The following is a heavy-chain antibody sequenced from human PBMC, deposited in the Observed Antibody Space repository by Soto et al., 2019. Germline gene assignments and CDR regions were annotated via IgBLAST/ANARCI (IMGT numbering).Heavy chain of an antibody. Sequence: EVQLVESGGGLVQPGGSLRLSCAASGFTVSSNYMSWVRQAPGKGLEWVSVIYSGGSTYYADSVKGRFTISRHNSKNTLYLQMNSLTAEDTAVYYCARDSHRHYYYMDVWGKGTTVTVSS. J-gene: IGHJ6*03. CDR3: ARDSHRHYYYMDV. CDR1: GFTVSSNY. V-gene: IGHV3-53*04. CDR2: IYSGGST.